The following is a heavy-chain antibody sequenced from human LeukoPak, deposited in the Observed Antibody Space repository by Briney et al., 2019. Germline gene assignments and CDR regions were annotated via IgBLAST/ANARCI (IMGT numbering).Heavy chain of an antibody. J-gene: IGHJ5*02. CDR3: ASRDIVVVPAAISGWFDP. D-gene: IGHD2-2*01. CDR1: GGSLSSSNW. Sequence: SETLSLTCAVSGGSLSSSNWWSWVRQPPGKGLEWIGEIYHSGSTNYNPSLKSRVTISVDKSKNQFSLKLSSVTAADTAVYYCASRDIVVVPAAISGWFDPWGQGTLVTVSS. V-gene: IGHV4-4*02. CDR2: IYHSGST.